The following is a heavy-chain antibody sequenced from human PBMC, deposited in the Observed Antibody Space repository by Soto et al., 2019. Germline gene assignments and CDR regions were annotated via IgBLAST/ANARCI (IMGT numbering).Heavy chain of an antibody. CDR3: ARRITIFGVFSVGFDP. Sequence: SETLSLTCTVSGGSISSSSYYWGWIRQPPGKGLEWIGSIYYSGSTYYNPSLKSRVTISVDTSKNQFSLKLSSVTAADTAVYYCARRITIFGVFSVGFDPWGQGTLVTVSS. V-gene: IGHV4-39*01. CDR2: IYYSGST. J-gene: IGHJ5*02. D-gene: IGHD3-3*01. CDR1: GGSISSSSYY.